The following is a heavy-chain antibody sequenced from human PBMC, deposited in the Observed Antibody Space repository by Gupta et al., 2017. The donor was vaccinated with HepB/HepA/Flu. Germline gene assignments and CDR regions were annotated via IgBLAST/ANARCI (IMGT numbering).Heavy chain of an antibody. CDR3: ISWYFKVVGSMH. CDR2: IKRTADGGIT. J-gene: IGHJ4*02. V-gene: IGHV3-15*01. D-gene: IGHD1-26*01. CDR1: RFHPVAAS. Sequence: QLVESGGGLVKPGGYLPLTCVAPRFHPVAASIAWLRQVPGKGLEWIGRIKRTADGGITEYGTPARGRFTISRDDSKNSLSLHMSSLRPDDTGVYYCISWYFKVVGSMHWGQGALVGVST.